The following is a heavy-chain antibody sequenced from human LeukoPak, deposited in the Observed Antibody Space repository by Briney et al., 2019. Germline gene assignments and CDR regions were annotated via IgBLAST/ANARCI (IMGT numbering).Heavy chain of an antibody. CDR2: VHHSFSS. D-gene: IGHD4-11*01. CDR1: GASMNDYY. Sequence: SETLSLTCAVYGASMNDYYWSWIRQTPGKGMEWIGHVHHSFSSNFSPSLKSRVTMSMDTSKSQFSLRVTSVTAADTAVYYCACYSVLGRTLDCWGQGTQVTVSS. CDR3: ACYSVLGRTLDC. J-gene: IGHJ4*02. V-gene: IGHV4-59*01.